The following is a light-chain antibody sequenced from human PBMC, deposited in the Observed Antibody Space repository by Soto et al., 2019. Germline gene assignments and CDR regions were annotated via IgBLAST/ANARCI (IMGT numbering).Light chain of an antibody. CDR3: QQSYSTRWT. CDR1: QSISSY. J-gene: IGKJ1*01. Sequence: DIQMTQSPSSLSASVGDRVTITCRASQSISSYLNWYQQKPGKAPKLLIYAASSLQSGVPSRCSGNGSGTDFTLTISSLPPEDFATYYCQQSYSTRWTFGQGTKVEIK. V-gene: IGKV1-39*01. CDR2: AAS.